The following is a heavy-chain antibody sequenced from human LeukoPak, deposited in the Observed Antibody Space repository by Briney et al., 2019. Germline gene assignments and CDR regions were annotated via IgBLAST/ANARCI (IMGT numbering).Heavy chain of an antibody. CDR3: ARQGDYGDRIDY. D-gene: IGHD4-17*01. J-gene: IGHJ4*02. CDR2: INHSGST. V-gene: IGHV4-34*01. Sequence: PSETLSLTCAVYGGSFSGYYWSWIRQPPGKGLEWIGEINHSGSTNYNPSLKSRVTISVDTSKNQFSLKLSSVTAADTAVYYCARQGDYGDRIDYWGQGTLVTVSS. CDR1: GGSFSGYY.